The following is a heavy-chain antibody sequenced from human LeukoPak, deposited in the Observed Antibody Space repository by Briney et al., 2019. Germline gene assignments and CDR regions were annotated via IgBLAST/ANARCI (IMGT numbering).Heavy chain of an antibody. CDR2: ISAYNGNT. J-gene: IGHJ4*02. V-gene: IGHV1-18*01. CDR3: ARAVVVTYCGGDCYYYFDY. CDR1: GYTFNKYA. D-gene: IGHD2-21*01. Sequence: GASVKVSCKASGYTFNKYAINWVRQAPGQGLERMGWISAYNGNTNYAQKLQGRVTMTTDTSTSTAYMELRSLRSDDTAVYYCARAVVVTYCGGDCYYYFDYWGQGTLVTVSS.